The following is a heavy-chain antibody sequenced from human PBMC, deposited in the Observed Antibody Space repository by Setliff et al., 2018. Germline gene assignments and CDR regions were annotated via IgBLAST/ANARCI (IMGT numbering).Heavy chain of an antibody. D-gene: IGHD3-22*01. CDR3: ARDIGRNFIVVVLKRYYGMDV. V-gene: IGHV1-69*05. CDR2: IIPIFGTA. Sequence: SVKVSCKASGGTFSSYAISWVRQAPGQGLEWMGGIIPIFGTANYAQKFQGRVTITTDESTSTAYMELSSLRSEDTAVYYCARDIGRNFIVVVLKRYYGMDVWGQGTTVTVSS. J-gene: IGHJ6*02. CDR1: GGTFSSYA.